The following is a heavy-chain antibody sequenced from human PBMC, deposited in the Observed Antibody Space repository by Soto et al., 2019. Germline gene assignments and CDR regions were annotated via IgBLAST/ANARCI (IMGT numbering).Heavy chain of an antibody. CDR2: ISSDGGNK. J-gene: IGHJ6*02. V-gene: IGHV3-30-3*01. Sequence: SGFTFSDYALHWVRQAPGKGLEWVTVISSDGGNKYYADSVKGRFTISRDNSKNTLYLQMNSLRAEDTAVYYCAREQAADLYYYYGMDVWGQGTTVTVSS. CDR1: GFTFSDYA. D-gene: IGHD6-13*01. CDR3: AREQAADLYYYYGMDV.